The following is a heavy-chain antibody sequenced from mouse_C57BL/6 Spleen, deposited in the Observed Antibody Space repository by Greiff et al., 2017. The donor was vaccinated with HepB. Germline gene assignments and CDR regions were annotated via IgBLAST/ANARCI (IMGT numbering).Heavy chain of an antibody. D-gene: IGHD1-1*01. CDR2: IDPSDIYT. CDR3: ARGNYGSPDY. CDR1: GYTFTSYW. Sequence: QVQLKQPGAELVMPGASVKLSCKASGYTFTSYWMHWVKQRPGQGLEWIGEIDPSDIYTNYNQKFKGKSTLTVDKSSSTAYMQLSSLTSEDSAVYYCARGNYGSPDYWGQGTTLTVSS. J-gene: IGHJ2*01. V-gene: IGHV1-69*01.